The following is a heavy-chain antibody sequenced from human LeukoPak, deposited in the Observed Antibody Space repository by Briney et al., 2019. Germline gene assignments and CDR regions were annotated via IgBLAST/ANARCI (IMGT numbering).Heavy chain of an antibody. CDR2: ISGSGGST. CDR3: AIHGIAVAGTEY. J-gene: IGHJ4*02. Sequence: GGSLRLSCAASGFTFSSYAMSWVRQAPGKGLEWVSAISGSGGSTYYADSVKGRFTISRDDSKNTLYLQMNSLRAEDTAVYYCAIHGIAVAGTEYWGQGTLVTVSS. CDR1: GFTFSSYA. V-gene: IGHV3-23*01. D-gene: IGHD6-19*01.